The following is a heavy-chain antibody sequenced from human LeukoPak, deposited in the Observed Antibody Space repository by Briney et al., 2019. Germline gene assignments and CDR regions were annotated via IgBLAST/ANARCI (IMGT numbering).Heavy chain of an antibody. CDR1: GYSFTSYW. CDR3: ARQGLVTRLDWYFDL. D-gene: IGHD3/OR15-3a*01. V-gene: IGHV5-51*01. CDR2: IYPGDSDT. J-gene: IGHJ2*01. Sequence: GESLKISCKGSGYSFTSYWIGWVRQMPGKGLEWMGLIYPGDSDTRYSPSFQGQVTISADKSISTAYLQWSSLKASDTAMYYCARQGLVTRLDWYFDLWGRGTLVTVSS.